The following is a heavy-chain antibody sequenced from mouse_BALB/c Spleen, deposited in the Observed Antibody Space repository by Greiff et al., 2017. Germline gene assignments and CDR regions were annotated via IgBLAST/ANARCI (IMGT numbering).Heavy chain of an antibody. CDR1: GFTFSSYA. CDR3: AYYGSSYAMDY. D-gene: IGHD1-1*01. J-gene: IGHJ4*01. V-gene: IGHV5-6-5*01. Sequence: EVQLVESGGGLVKPGGSLKLSCAASGFTFSSYAMSWVRQTPEKRLEWVASISSGGSTYYPDSVKGRFTISRDNARNILYLQMSSLRSEDTAMYYCAYYGSSYAMDYWGQGTSVTVSS. CDR2: ISSGGST.